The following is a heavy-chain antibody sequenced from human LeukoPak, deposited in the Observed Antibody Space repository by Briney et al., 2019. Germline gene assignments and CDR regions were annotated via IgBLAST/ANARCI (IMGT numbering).Heavy chain of an antibody. D-gene: IGHD3-22*01. CDR1: GGSFSGYY. CDR2: INHSGST. V-gene: IGHV4-34*01. J-gene: IGHJ5*02. CDR3: ARFGDIDSSGYYLILP. Sequence: SETLSLTCAVYGGSFSGYYWSWIRQPPGKGLEWIGEINHSGSTYYNPSLKSRVSISVDTSKDQFSLKPSSVTAADTAVYYCARFGDIDSSGYYLILPWGQGTLVTVFS.